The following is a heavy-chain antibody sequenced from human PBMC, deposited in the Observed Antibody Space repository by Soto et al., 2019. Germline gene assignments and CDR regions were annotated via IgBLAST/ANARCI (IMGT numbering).Heavy chain of an antibody. Sequence: QITLKESGPTLMRPTQTLTLTCTFSGFSLTTTAVGVGWIRQPPGEALDWLAVIYWDDDRRYSPSLRRRLTITKDTSKNLVVLTMTNMDPVDTATYYCAHIIITYGGVIGYDAFDFWVQRTLVTVSS. J-gene: IGHJ3*01. CDR1: GFSLTTTAVG. CDR3: AHIIITYGGVIGYDAFDF. D-gene: IGHD3-16*02. CDR2: IYWDDDR. V-gene: IGHV2-5*02.